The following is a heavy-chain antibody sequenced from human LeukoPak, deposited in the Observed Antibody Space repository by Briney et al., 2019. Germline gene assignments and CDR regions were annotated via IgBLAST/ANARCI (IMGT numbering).Heavy chain of an antibody. CDR3: AKRGVVIRVILVGFHKEAYYFDS. CDR1: GFTFSSYE. J-gene: IGHJ4*02. CDR2: ISFSGSTI. V-gene: IGHV3-48*03. D-gene: IGHD3-22*01. Sequence: GGSLRLSCAASGFTFSSYEMNWVRQAPGKGLEWVSYISFSGSTIYYADSVKGRFTISRDNPKNTLYLQMNSLRAEDTAVYFCAKRGVVIRVILVGFHKEAYYFDSWGQGALVTVSS.